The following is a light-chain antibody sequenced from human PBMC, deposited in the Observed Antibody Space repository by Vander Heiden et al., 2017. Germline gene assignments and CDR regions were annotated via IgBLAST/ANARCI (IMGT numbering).Light chain of an antibody. CDR1: SSNIGSNT. CDR3: AAWDDNLSGWV. V-gene: IGLV1-44*01. Sequence: QSVLTQPPSASGTPGQRVTISCSGRSSNIGSNTVNWYQQPPGTAPKLLIYSHNQRPSGVPDRFSGSKSGTSASLAISGLQSEDEADYYCAAWDDNLSGWVFGGGTKLTVL. CDR2: SHN. J-gene: IGLJ3*02.